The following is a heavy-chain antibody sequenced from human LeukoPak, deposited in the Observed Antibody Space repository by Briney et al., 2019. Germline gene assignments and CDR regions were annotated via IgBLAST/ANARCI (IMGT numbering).Heavy chain of an antibody. J-gene: IGHJ4*02. D-gene: IGHD2-8*02. Sequence: ASVKVSCKASGYTFTGYYMHWVRQAPGQGLEWMGRINPNSGGTNHAQKFQGRVTMTRDTYISTASMKLSRLRSDDTAVYYCARGDNTGFDYWGQGTLVTVSS. CDR3: ARGDNTGFDY. CDR2: INPNSGGT. CDR1: GYTFTGYY. V-gene: IGHV1-2*06.